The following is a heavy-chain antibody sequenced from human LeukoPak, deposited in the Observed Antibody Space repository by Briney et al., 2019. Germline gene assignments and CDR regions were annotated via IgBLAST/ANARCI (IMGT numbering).Heavy chain of an antibody. D-gene: IGHD3-10*01. CDR2: IRYDGSNK. CDR3: AKDLRGSGSFPWFDP. Sequence: GSLRLSCAASGFSFSSYGMHWVRQAPGKGLEWVAFIRYDGSNKYYADSVKGRFTISRDNSKNTLYLQMNSLRAEDTAVYYCAKDLRGSGSFPWFDPWGQGTLGTVSS. V-gene: IGHV3-30*02. J-gene: IGHJ5*02. CDR1: GFSFSSYG.